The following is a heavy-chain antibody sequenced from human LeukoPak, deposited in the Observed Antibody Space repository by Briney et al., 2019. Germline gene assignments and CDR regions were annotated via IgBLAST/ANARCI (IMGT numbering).Heavy chain of an antibody. CDR2: ISGDGRDI. V-gene: IGHV3-21*01. Sequence: GGTLRLSCAASAFTFSSYGMSWVRQAPGKGLEWVSAISGDGRDIFYADSVKGRFTISRDNAKNSLYLQMNSLRAEDTAVYYCAELGITMIGGVWGKGTTVTISS. D-gene: IGHD3-10*02. CDR3: AELGITMIGGV. J-gene: IGHJ6*04. CDR1: AFTFSSYG.